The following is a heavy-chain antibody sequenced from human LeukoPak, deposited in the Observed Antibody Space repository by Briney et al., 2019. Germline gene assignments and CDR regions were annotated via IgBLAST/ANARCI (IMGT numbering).Heavy chain of an antibody. V-gene: IGHV3-30*02. CDR2: IRYDGSNK. CDR3: ARVLGGGGGYYFDY. D-gene: IGHD3-16*01. CDR1: GFTFSSYG. Sequence: SGGSLRLSCAASGFTFSSYGMHWVRQAPGKGLEWVAFIRYDGSNKYYADSVKGRFTISRDNAKNSLYLQMNSLGAEDTAVYYCARVLGGGGGYYFDYWGQGTLVTVSS. J-gene: IGHJ4*02.